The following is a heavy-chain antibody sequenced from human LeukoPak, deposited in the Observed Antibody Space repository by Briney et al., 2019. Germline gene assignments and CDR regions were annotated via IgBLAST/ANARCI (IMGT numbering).Heavy chain of an antibody. CDR1: GYTFTSYG. V-gene: IGHV1-18*01. D-gene: IGHD3-22*01. Sequence: GASVKVSCKASGYTFTSYGISWVRQAPGQGLEWMGWISAYNGNTNYAQKLQGRVTMTTDTSTSTAYLELRSLRSEDTAVYYFARDRTYDYDSSALFDYWGQGTLVTVSS. CDR3: ARDRTYDYDSSALFDY. J-gene: IGHJ4*02. CDR2: ISAYNGNT.